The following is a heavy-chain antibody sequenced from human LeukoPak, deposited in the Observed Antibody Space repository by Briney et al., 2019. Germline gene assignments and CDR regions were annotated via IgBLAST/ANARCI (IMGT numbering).Heavy chain of an antibody. D-gene: IGHD2-15*01. CDR2: ISISSDYI. CDR3: AKQLGYCSDGSCYFPY. V-gene: IGHV3-21*04. Sequence: GGSLRLSCAASGFTFNIYTMNWVRQAPGRGLEWVSSISISSDYIYYADSLMGRFTISRDNAENSLYLQMNSLRAEDTAVYYCAKQLGYCSDGSCYFPYWGQGTLVTVSS. CDR1: GFTFNIYT. J-gene: IGHJ4*02.